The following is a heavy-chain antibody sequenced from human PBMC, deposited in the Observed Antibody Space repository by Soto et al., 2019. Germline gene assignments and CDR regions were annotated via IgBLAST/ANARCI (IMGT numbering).Heavy chain of an antibody. D-gene: IGHD6-19*01. CDR3: ASSSLIGWSHDSFDI. Sequence: ASVKVSCKASGGTFSSYTISWVRQAPGQGLEWMGRIIPILGIANYAQKFQGRVTITADKSTSTAYMELSSLRSEDTAVYYCASSSLIGWSHDSFDIWGQGTMVTVS. V-gene: IGHV1-69*02. J-gene: IGHJ3*02. CDR2: IIPILGIA. CDR1: GGTFSSYT.